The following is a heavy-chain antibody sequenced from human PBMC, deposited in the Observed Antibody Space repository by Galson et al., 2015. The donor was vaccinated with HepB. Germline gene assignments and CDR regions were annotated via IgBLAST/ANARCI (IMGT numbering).Heavy chain of an antibody. D-gene: IGHD6-19*01. J-gene: IGHJ4*02. Sequence: SLRLSCAASGFTFSSYGMNWVRQAPGKGLEWVAVISSDGSNRYYADSVKGRFTISRDNSKNTVYLQMNSLRAEDTAVYYCAKDRRGAVAGIQGHDYWGQGTLVTVSS. V-gene: IGHV3-30*18. CDR3: AKDRRGAVAGIQGHDY. CDR1: GFTFSSYG. CDR2: ISSDGSNR.